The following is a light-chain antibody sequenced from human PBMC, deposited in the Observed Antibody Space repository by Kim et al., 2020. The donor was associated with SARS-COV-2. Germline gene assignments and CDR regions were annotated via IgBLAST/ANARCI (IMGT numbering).Light chain of an antibody. CDR1: NIGSKS. Sequence: APAKTAWITCGGNNIGSKSVHWYQQEPGQAPVLVIYYDSDRPSGIPERFSGSNSGNTATLTISRVEAGDEADYYCQVWDSSSDHPVFGGGTKVTVL. J-gene: IGLJ3*02. V-gene: IGLV3-21*04. CDR2: YDS. CDR3: QVWDSSSDHPV.